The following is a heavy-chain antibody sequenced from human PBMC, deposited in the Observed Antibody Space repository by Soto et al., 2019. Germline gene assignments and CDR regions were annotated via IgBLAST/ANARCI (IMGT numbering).Heavy chain of an antibody. CDR2: INPSGGST. V-gene: IGHV1-46*01. D-gene: IGHD3-22*01. CDR1: GYTVTSYY. CDR3: ARDLTTPYYYDSSGPGRPDAFDI. J-gene: IGHJ3*02. Sequence: GASVKVSCKASGYTVTSYYMHWVRHAPGQGLEWMGIINPSGGSTSDAQKFQGRVTMTRDTSTSTVYMELSSLRSEDTAVYYCARDLTTPYYYDSSGPGRPDAFDIWGQGTMVTVSS.